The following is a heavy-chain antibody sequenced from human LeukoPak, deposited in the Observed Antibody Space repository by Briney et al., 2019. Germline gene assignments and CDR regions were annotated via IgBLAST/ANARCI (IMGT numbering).Heavy chain of an antibody. CDR2: IFYNEGT. Sequence: SETLSLTCTGSSGSSRTYYWSWIRQPPGKGLEWIGYIFYNEGTSYNPSLKSRVTISVDTSNNQLSLKVNSVTAADTAMYYCVKSNSRYQPWTLDIWGRGTMVTVSS. CDR1: SGSSRTYY. D-gene: IGHD2-2*01. CDR3: VKSNSRYQPWTLDI. J-gene: IGHJ3*02. V-gene: IGHV4-59*01.